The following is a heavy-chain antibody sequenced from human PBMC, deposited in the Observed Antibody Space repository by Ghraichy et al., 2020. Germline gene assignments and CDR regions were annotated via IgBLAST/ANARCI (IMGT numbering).Heavy chain of an antibody. J-gene: IGHJ4*02. Sequence: SQTLSLTCAVYGGSFSGYYWSWIRQPPGKGLEWIGEINHSGSTNYNPSLKSRVTISVDTSKNQFSLKLSSVTAADTAVYYCARGRTPETRSFDYWGQGTLVTVSS. D-gene: IGHD2-15*01. V-gene: IGHV4-34*01. CDR3: ARGRTPETRSFDY. CDR2: INHSGST. CDR1: GGSFSGYY.